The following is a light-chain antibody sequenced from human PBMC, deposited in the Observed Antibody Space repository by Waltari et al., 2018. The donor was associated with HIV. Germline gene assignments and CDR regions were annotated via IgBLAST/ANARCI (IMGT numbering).Light chain of an antibody. Sequence: EIVMTQSPATLSVSPGERATLSCRASQSVSSNLAWYQQKPGQAPRLLLYGASTRATDIPARFSGSGSGTEFTLTISSLQSEDFAVYYCQQYNNWPLYTFGQGTKLEIK. J-gene: IGKJ2*01. V-gene: IGKV3D-15*01. CDR2: GAS. CDR3: QQYNNWPLYT. CDR1: QSVSSN.